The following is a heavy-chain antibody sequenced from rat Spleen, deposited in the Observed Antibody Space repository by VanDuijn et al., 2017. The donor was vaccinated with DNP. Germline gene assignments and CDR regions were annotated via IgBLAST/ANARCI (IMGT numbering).Heavy chain of an antibody. Sequence: EVQLVESGGDLVQPGRSLKLSCVASGFTFNNYWMTWIRQVPGKGLEWVASITSSGGSTYYPDSVKGRFTISRDNAKNPLYLQMNSLRSEDTATYYCARGGGDAWGQGTSVTVSS. J-gene: IGHJ4*01. CDR1: GFTFNNYW. V-gene: IGHV5-31*01. CDR3: ARGGGDA. CDR2: ITSSGGST.